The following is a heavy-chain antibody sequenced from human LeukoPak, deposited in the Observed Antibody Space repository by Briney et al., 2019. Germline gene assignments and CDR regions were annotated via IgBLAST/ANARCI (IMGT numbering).Heavy chain of an antibody. D-gene: IGHD2-2*01. V-gene: IGHV3-7*01. CDR3: ARDSKSVPSSTSCSFFDY. CDR1: RFTFSNDW. CDR2: INQDGSER. Sequence: PGGPLRLSCAASRFTFSNDWMSWVRQAPGKGLEWVANINQDGSERYYVDSVKGGLTPYRENTRNSLYLQMNSLRAEDTPVYYCARDSKSVPSSTSCSFFDYWGQGNLVTVSS. J-gene: IGHJ4*02.